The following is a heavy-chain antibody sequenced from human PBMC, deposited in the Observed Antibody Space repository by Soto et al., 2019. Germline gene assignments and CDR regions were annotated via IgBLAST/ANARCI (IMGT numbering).Heavy chain of an antibody. Sequence: QITLKASGPTLVKPTQTLTLTCTFSGFSLSTSGVGVGWIRPPPGKALEWLALIYWDGDKRYSPSLKSRLTVTKDTSKNQVVLTMTNMDPVDTATYYCAQGGGGYWGQGTLVTVSS. D-gene: IGHD3-10*01. CDR2: IYWDGDK. J-gene: IGHJ4*02. V-gene: IGHV2-5*02. CDR3: AQGGGGY. CDR1: GFSLSTSGVG.